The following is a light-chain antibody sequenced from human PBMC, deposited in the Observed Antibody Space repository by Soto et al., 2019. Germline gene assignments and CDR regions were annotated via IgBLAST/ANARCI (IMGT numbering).Light chain of an antibody. CDR3: QQYNNWPPIT. CDR1: QSVSSSY. V-gene: IGKV3-20*01. CDR2: GAS. J-gene: IGKJ5*01. Sequence: EIVLTHFPGALSLSPGERAALSWSAGQSVSSSYLAWYQQKPGQAPRLLIYGASSRATGIPDRFSGSGSGTDFTLTISRLGPEDFAVYYCQQYNNWPPITFGQGTRLEIK.